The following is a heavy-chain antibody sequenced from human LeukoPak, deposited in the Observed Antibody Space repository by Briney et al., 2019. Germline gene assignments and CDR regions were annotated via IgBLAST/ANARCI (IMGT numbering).Heavy chain of an antibody. V-gene: IGHV3-21*01. D-gene: IGHD4-17*01. CDR1: GFTFSDYE. J-gene: IGHJ4*02. CDR2: ISSSSSYI. CDR3: ARDLYGDYSFDF. Sequence: GGSLRLSCIASGFTFSDYEMNWVRQAPGKGLEWVSSISSSSSYIYYADSMKGRFTISRDNAKNSLYLQMNSLRAEDTAVYYCARDLYGDYSFDFWGQGTLVTVSS.